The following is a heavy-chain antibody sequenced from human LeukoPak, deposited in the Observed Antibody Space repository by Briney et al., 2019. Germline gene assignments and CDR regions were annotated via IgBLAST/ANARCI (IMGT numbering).Heavy chain of an antibody. Sequence: GGSLRLSCAASGFTFSGYWMTWVRQAPGKGLEWVANIKEDGSEKYYVDSMKGRFTISRDNAANSLYLQMNSLRPEDTAVYYCARGGPTGALDYWGQGTLVTVSS. CDR3: ARGGPTGALDY. CDR2: IKEDGSEK. V-gene: IGHV3-7*04. D-gene: IGHD7-27*01. J-gene: IGHJ4*02. CDR1: GFTFSGYW.